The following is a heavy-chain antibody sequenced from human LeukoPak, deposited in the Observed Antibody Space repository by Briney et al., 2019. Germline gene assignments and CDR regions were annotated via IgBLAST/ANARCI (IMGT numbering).Heavy chain of an antibody. D-gene: IGHD2-15*01. CDR3: AKDRGGSSQLGDAFDV. CDR1: GFTFDEYA. J-gene: IGHJ3*01. CDR2: ISYSSGSI. V-gene: IGHV3-9*01. Sequence: GGSLRLSCAASGFTFDEYAMHWVRQAPGKGLEWVSGISYSSGSIGYVDSVKGRLTISRDNAKNSLYLQMNSLRAEDTALYYCAKDRGGSSQLGDAFDVWGQGTMVSVSS.